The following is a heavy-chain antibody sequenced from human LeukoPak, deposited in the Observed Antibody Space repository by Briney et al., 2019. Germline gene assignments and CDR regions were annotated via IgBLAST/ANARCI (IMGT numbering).Heavy chain of an antibody. CDR1: GGSISGYY. CDR3: ARGRGGGNSGVRGYYYMDV. V-gene: IGHV4-59*01. CDR2: ISYSGST. J-gene: IGHJ6*03. Sequence: SETLSLTCTVSGGSISGYYWSWIRQPPGKGLEWTGYISYSGSTNYNPTLKSRVTISLDTAKNQFTLKVSSVTAADTAVYYCARGRGGGNSGVRGYYYMDVWGKGTTVTVSS. D-gene: IGHD4-23*01.